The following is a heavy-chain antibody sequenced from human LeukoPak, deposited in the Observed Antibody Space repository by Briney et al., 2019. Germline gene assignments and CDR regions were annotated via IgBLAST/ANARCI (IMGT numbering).Heavy chain of an antibody. CDR1: GYTFTGYY. CDR2: INPNSGGT. J-gene: IGHJ4*02. V-gene: IGHV1-2*06. Sequence: ASVKVSCKASGYTFTGYYMHWVRQAPGQGLEWMGRINPNSGGTNYAQKFQGRVTMTRDTSISTAYMELSRLRSDDTAVYYCARGPHFGVVPLDYFDYWGQGTLVTVSS. D-gene: IGHD3-3*01. CDR3: ARGPHFGVVPLDYFDY.